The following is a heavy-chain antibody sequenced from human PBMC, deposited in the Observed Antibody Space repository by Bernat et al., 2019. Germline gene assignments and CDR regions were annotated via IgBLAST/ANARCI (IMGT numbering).Heavy chain of an antibody. J-gene: IGHJ4*02. Sequence: QVQLVQSGAEVKKPGASVKVSCKASGYTFTSYYMHWVRQAPAQGLEWMGIINPSGGSTSYAQKFQGRVTMTRDTSTSTVYMELSSLRSEDTAVYYCAREWHDSSGYYYPEDYFDYWGQGTLVTVSS. CDR1: GYTFTSYY. CDR3: AREWHDSSGYYYPEDYFDY. V-gene: IGHV1-46*03. D-gene: IGHD3-22*01. CDR2: INPSGGST.